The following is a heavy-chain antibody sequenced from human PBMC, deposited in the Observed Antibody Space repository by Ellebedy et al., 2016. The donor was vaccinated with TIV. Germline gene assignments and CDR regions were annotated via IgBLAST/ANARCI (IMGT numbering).Heavy chain of an antibody. CDR3: ARLGSASYDYVWGNYPYYLDY. CDR1: GYTCIGYY. J-gene: IGHJ4*02. CDR2: INSDSGDT. Sequence: ASVKVSXXASGYTCIGYYMHWVRQAPGQGLEWMGWINSDSGDTHYAQKFQGRVTMTRDTSISTAYVELSGLRSDDTAMYYCARLGSASYDYVWGNYPYYLDYWGPGTLVTVSS. D-gene: IGHD3-16*01. V-gene: IGHV1-2*02.